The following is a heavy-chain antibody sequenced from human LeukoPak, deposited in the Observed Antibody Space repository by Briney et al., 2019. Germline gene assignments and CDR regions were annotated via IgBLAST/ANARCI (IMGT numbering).Heavy chain of an antibody. CDR3: ARDLERLAAAGQFYYYGMDV. D-gene: IGHD6-13*01. CDR1: GFTFSNYW. V-gene: IGHV3-30-3*01. Sequence: GGSLRLSCVASGFTFSNYWMSWVRQAPGKGLEWVAVISYDGSNKYYADSVKGRFTISRDNSKNTLYLQMNSLRAEDTAVYYCARDLERLAAAGQFYYYGMDVWGQGTTVTVSS. CDR2: ISYDGSNK. J-gene: IGHJ6*02.